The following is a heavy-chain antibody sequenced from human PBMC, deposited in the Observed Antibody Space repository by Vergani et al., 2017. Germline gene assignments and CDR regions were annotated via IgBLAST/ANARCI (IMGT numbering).Heavy chain of an antibody. Sequence: QVQLVQSGAEVKKPGSSVKVSCKASGGTFSSYAISWVRQAPGQGLEWMGGIIPIFGTANYAQKFQGRVTITADESTSTAYMELSSLRSEDTAVYCCGTYYYGSGSINGDAFDIWGQGTMVTVSS. CDR1: GGTFSSYA. J-gene: IGHJ3*02. CDR3: GTYYYGSGSINGDAFDI. CDR2: IIPIFGTA. V-gene: IGHV1-69*01. D-gene: IGHD3-10*01.